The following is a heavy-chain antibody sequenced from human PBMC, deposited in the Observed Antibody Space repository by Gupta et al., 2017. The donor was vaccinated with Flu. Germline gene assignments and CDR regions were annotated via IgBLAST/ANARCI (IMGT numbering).Heavy chain of an antibody. D-gene: IGHD1-1*01. V-gene: IGHV3-11*01. Sequence: MSWIRQAPGKGLNWISYISGMGTTIYHADSVKGRFTISRDNAKNLLYLQMNSLRAEDTAIYYCARTRGTSAVPGTGDHWGQGILVAVSS. CDR3: ARTRGTSAVPGTGDH. CDR2: ISGMGTTI. J-gene: IGHJ4*02.